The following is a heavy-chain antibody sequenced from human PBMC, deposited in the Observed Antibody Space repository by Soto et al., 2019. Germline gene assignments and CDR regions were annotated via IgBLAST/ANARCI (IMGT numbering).Heavy chain of an antibody. CDR2: INSDGSRT. J-gene: IGHJ3*02. CDR3: ASSVAVKRNALDI. Sequence: EVQLVESGGGLVQSGGSLRLSCAASRFTFSTYWIHWVRQVPWKGLMWVSRINSDGSRTNYADSVKGRFTISRDNANNTLYLQMNSLRAGDTALYYWASSVAVKRNALDIWGQGTTVTVSA. V-gene: IGHV3-74*01. D-gene: IGHD6-19*01. CDR1: RFTFSTYW.